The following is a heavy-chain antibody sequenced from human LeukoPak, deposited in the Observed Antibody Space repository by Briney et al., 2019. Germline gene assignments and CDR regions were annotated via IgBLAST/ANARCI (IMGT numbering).Heavy chain of an antibody. J-gene: IGHJ5*02. Sequence: SETLSLTCAVHGGSFSDYYWSWLRQPPGKGLEWIGEINHSGSTNYNPSLKSRVTISVDTSKNQFSLKLSSVTAADTAVYYCVSPWFDPWGQGTLVTVSS. CDR3: VSPWFDP. V-gene: IGHV4-34*01. CDR1: GGSFSDYY. CDR2: INHSGST.